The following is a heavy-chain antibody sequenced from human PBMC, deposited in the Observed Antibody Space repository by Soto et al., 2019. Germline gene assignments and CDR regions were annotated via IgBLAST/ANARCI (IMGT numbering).Heavy chain of an antibody. V-gene: IGHV3-74*01. Sequence: GGSLRLSCAASGFTFSIYWMHWVRQSPGKGLVWVSRINTDGTTAYADNVKGRFTVSRDNAKSTLYLQMNSLSAEDTAVYYCVRGIGFYWGQGSLVTVSS. J-gene: IGHJ4*02. CDR2: INTDGTT. D-gene: IGHD1-26*01. CDR3: VRGIGFY. CDR1: GFTFSIYW.